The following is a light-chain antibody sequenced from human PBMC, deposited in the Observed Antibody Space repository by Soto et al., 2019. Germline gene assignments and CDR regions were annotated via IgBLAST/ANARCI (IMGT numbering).Light chain of an antibody. Sequence: EIVMTQSPATLSVSPGERATLSCRASQSVGSDLAWYQQKPGQAPRLLIFGASNRATGIPDRFSGSESGTDFTLTISRLEPEDFAVYYCQQYESSPYTFGQGTRLEIK. CDR3: QQYESSPYT. J-gene: IGKJ2*01. CDR2: GAS. CDR1: QSVGSD. V-gene: IGKV3-20*01.